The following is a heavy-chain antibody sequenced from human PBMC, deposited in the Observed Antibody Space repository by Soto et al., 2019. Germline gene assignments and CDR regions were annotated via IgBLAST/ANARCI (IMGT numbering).Heavy chain of an antibody. CDR3: ARQVLLWFGELFSGIDY. J-gene: IGHJ4*02. CDR2: IYYSGST. D-gene: IGHD3-10*01. Sequence: VSGGSISSSSYYWGWIRQPPGKGLEWIGSIYYSGSTYYNPSLKSRVTISVDTSKNQFSLKLSSVTAADTAVYYCARQVLLWFGELFSGIDYWGQGTLVTVSS. CDR1: GGSISSSSYY. V-gene: IGHV4-39*01.